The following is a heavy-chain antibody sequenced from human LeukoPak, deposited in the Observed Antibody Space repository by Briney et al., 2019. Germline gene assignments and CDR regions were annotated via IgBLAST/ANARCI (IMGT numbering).Heavy chain of an antibody. Sequence: GGSLRLSCAASGFTVSSNYMSWVRQAPGKGLEWVSVIYSGGSTYYADSVKGRFTISRDNSKNTLYLQMNSLRAEDTAVYYCGTLSRSIEWSHWGQGTLVTVSS. D-gene: IGHD3-3*01. J-gene: IGHJ4*02. CDR3: GTLSRSIEWSH. CDR2: IYSGGST. CDR1: GFTVSSNY. V-gene: IGHV3-66*04.